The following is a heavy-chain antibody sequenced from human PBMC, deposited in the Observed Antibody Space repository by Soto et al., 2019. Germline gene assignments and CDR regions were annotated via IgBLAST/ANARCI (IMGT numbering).Heavy chain of an antibody. CDR2: ISYDGSNK. J-gene: IGHJ6*02. D-gene: IGHD4-17*01. V-gene: IGHV3-30*18. CDR3: AKGGTTVVTLYYYYGMDV. CDR1: GFTFSSYG. Sequence: GGSLRLSCAASGFTFSSYGMHWVRQAPGKGLEWVAVISYDGSNKYYADSVKGRFTISRDNSKNTLYLQMNSLRAEDTAVYYCAKGGTTVVTLYYYYGMDVWGQGTTVTVSS.